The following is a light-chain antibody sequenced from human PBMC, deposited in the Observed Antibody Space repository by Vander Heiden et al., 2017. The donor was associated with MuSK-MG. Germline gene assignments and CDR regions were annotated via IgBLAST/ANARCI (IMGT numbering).Light chain of an antibody. CDR3: QQCYTKPLT. CDR1: QNIGNY. V-gene: IGKV1-39*01. Sequence: DIQMTQSPSSLSASVGDRVTIICRATQNIGNYLNWYQQKAGKAPQLLIYAATRLQSGVPSRFSGSGSGTEFTLSIISLQREDFATYYCQQCYTKPLTFGGGTKVEIK. J-gene: IGKJ4*01. CDR2: AAT.